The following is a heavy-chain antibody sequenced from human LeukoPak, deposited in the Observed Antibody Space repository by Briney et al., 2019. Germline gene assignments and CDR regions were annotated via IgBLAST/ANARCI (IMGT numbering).Heavy chain of an antibody. CDR3: AKDRTGTYSDY. V-gene: IGHV3-30*02. D-gene: IGHD1-7*01. CDR2: IRNDGTNK. Sequence: PGGSLRLSCAASGFTFSSSGMHWVRQAPGKGLEWVAFIRNDGTNKYYADSVKGRFTISRDNSKNTLYLQMDSLRVEDTTVYYCAKDRTGTYSDYWGQGILVTVSS. CDR1: GFTFSSSG. J-gene: IGHJ4*02.